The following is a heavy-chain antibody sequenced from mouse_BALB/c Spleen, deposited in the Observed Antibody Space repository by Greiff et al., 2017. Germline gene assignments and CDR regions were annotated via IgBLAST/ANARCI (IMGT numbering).Heavy chain of an antibody. CDR2: INPSTGYT. CDR3: ARAATATFYYAMDY. V-gene: IGHV1-7*01. Sequence: QVQLKQSGAELAKPGASVKMSCKASGYTFTSYWMHWVKQRPGQGLEWIGYINPSTGYTEYNQKFKDKATLTADKSSSTAYMQLSSLTSEDSAVYYCARAATATFYYAMDYWVKEPQSPSPQ. D-gene: IGHD1-2*01. CDR1: GYTFTSYW. J-gene: IGHJ4*01.